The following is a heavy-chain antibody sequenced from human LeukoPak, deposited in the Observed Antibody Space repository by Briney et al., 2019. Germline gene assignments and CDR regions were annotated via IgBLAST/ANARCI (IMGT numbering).Heavy chain of an antibody. J-gene: IGHJ4*02. CDR3: ANGKMDSSSWYFDY. V-gene: IGHV3-30*18. Sequence: SCKVSGDTLSELSMHWVRQAPGKGLEWVAVISYDGSNKYYADSVKGRFTISRDNSKNTMYLQMNSLRAEDTAVYYCANGKMDSSSWYFDYWGQGTLVTVSS. D-gene: IGHD6-13*01. CDR1: GDTLSELS. CDR2: ISYDGSNK.